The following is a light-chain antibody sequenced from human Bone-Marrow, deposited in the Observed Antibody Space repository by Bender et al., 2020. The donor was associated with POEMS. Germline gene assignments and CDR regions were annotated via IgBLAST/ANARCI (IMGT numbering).Light chain of an antibody. J-gene: IGLJ1*01. CDR1: GLANQY. V-gene: IGLV3-21*02. CDR2: DDS. Sequence: SYELTQPPSVSVSPGQTARITCSGDGLANQYAHWYQQKPGQAPVLVVYDDSDRPSGIPERFSGSNSGNTATLTIRRVEAGDEADYYCQVWDSRADHYVFGTGSRVTVL. CDR3: QVWDSRADHYV.